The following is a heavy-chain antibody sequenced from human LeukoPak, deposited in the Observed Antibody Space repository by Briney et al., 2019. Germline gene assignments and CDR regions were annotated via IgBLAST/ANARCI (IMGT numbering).Heavy chain of an antibody. J-gene: IGHJ3*02. D-gene: IGHD4-23*01. CDR2: IYTSGST. Sequence: WGTLALTCTVSGGSISSYYWSWIRQPAGKGLEWIGRIYTSGSTNYNPSLKSRVTMSVDTSKNQFSLKLSSVTAADTAVYYCAREDYGGNSLDAFDIWGQGTMVTVSS. CDR3: AREDYGGNSLDAFDI. CDR1: GGSISSYY. V-gene: IGHV4-4*07.